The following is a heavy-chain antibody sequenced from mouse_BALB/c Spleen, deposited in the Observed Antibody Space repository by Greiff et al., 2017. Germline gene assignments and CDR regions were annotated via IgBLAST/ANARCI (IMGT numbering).Heavy chain of an antibody. V-gene: IGHV5-4*02. CDR1: GFTFSDYY. CDR2: ISDGGSYT. D-gene: IGHD2-2*01. Sequence: EVHLVESGGGLVKPGGSLKLSCAASGFTFSDYYMYWVRQTPEKRLEWVATISDGGSYTYYPDSVKGRFTISRDNAKNNLYLQMSSLKSEDTAMYYCARGDGYGAWFAYWGQGTLVTVSA. J-gene: IGHJ3*01. CDR3: ARGDGYGAWFAY.